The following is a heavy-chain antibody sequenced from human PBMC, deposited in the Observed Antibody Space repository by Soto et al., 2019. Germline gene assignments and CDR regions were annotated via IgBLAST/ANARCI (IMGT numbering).Heavy chain of an antibody. CDR2: IYYSGST. D-gene: IGHD3-10*01. Sequence: PSETLSLTCTVSGGSISSSSYYWGWIRQPPGKGLEWIGSIYYSGSTYYNPSLKSRVTISVDTSKNQFSLKLTSVTAADTAVYYCARLYDSGSYYLAYWGQGTLVTVSS. J-gene: IGHJ4*02. V-gene: IGHV4-39*01. CDR3: ARLYDSGSYYLAY. CDR1: GGSISSSSYY.